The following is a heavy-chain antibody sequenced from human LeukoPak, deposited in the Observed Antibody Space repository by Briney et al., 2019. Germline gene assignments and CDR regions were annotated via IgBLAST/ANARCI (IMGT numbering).Heavy chain of an antibody. D-gene: IGHD3-22*01. Sequence: GGSLRLSCAASGFAFRTYWMRWVRQAPGKGLMWVSRINSDGTGTYADSVKGRFTISRDNANNMLYLQMNSLIADDTAVYYCTKDARTCHSSGCWKASDHWGQGALVTVSS. J-gene: IGHJ4*02. CDR3: TKDARTCHSSGCWKASDH. CDR2: INSDGTGT. CDR1: GFAFRTYW. V-gene: IGHV3-74*01.